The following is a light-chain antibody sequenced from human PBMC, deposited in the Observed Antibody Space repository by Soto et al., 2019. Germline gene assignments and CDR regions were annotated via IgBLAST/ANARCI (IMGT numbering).Light chain of an antibody. CDR1: SSNIGSNT. Sequence: QSVLTQPPSASGTPGQRVTISCSGSSSNIGSNTVNWYQPLPGTAPKLLIYSSNQRPSGVPGRFSGSKSGTSASLAISGLQSEDEADYYCAAWDDSLNGYVFGTGTKVTVL. CDR2: SSN. J-gene: IGLJ1*01. V-gene: IGLV1-44*01. CDR3: AAWDDSLNGYV.